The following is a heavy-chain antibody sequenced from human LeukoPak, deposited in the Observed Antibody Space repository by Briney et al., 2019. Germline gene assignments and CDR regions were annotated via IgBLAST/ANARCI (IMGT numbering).Heavy chain of an antibody. J-gene: IGHJ4*02. Sequence: GGSLRLSCAASGFTFGSYGMHWVRQAPGKGLEGVAVISYDGSNKYYADSVKGRFTISRDNSKNTLYLQMNSMRAEDTAVYYCAKDGPRRSDILTGDRYDYWGQGTLVTVSS. CDR3: AKDGPRRSDILTGDRYDY. D-gene: IGHD3-9*01. V-gene: IGHV3-30*18. CDR2: ISYDGSNK. CDR1: GFTFGSYG.